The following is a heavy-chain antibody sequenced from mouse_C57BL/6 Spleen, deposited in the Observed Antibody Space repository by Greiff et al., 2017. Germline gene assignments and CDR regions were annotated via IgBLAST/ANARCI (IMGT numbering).Heavy chain of an antibody. CDR3: ARMSSPYYFDY. V-gene: IGHV6-6*01. CDR2: IRNKANNHAT. Sequence: EVKLVEPGGGLVQPGGSMKLSCAASGFTFSDAWMDWVRQSPEKGLEWVAEIRNKANNHATYYAESVKGRFTISRDDSKSSVYLQMNSLRAEDTGIYYCARMSSPYYFDYWGQGTTLTVSS. J-gene: IGHJ2*01. CDR1: GFTFSDAW. D-gene: IGHD1-1*01.